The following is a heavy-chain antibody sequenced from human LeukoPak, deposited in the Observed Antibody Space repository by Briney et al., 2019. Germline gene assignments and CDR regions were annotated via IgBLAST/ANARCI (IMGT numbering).Heavy chain of an antibody. Sequence: PGGSLRLSCAASGFTFSSYGMHWVRQAPGKGLEWVAFIRYDGSNKYYADSVKGRFTISRDNSKNTLYLQMNSLRAEDTAVYYCAKVPVEYQLLYWFDPWGQGTLVTVSS. CDR2: IRYDGSNK. D-gene: IGHD2-2*01. CDR3: AKVPVEYQLLYWFDP. V-gene: IGHV3-30*02. CDR1: GFTFSSYG. J-gene: IGHJ5*02.